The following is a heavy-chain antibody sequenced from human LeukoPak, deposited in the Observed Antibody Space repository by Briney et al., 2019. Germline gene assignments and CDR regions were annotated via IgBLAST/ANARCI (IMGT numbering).Heavy chain of an antibody. CDR2: IYPGESDT. CDR3: ARHQYSGTFYNAFDI. Sequence: GESLKISCQGSGYSFTTYWIGWVRQMPGKGLGLLGVIYPGESDTRYSPSFQGQVTISADRSISTAYLQWSSLKASDTAMYYCARHQYSGTFYNAFDIWGQGTMVTVSS. J-gene: IGHJ3*02. CDR1: GYSFTTYW. V-gene: IGHV5-51*01. D-gene: IGHD1-26*01.